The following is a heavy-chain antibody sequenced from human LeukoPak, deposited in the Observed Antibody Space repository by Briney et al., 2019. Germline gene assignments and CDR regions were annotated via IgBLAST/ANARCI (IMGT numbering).Heavy chain of an antibody. D-gene: IGHD6-19*01. Sequence: PGGSLRLSCAASGFTFSSYGMSWVRQAPGKGLEWVSAISGSGGSTYYADSVKGRFTISRDNAKNSLCLQMNSLRAEDTAVYYCARVSNSGWGSRFDPWGQGTLVTVSS. CDR2: ISGSGGST. CDR1: GFTFSSYG. V-gene: IGHV3-23*01. CDR3: ARVSNSGWGSRFDP. J-gene: IGHJ5*02.